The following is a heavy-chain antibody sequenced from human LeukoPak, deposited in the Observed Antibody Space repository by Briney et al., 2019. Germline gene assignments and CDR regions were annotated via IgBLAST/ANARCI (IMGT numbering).Heavy chain of an antibody. CDR2: IYSNDNT. V-gene: IGHV3-53*01. D-gene: IGHD3-10*01. CDR1: GFTVSTNY. CDR3: ARVGEGVAKD. J-gene: IGHJ4*02. Sequence: GGSLRLSCAASGFTVSTNYMSWVRQAPGKGLEWVSVIYSNDNTYYADSVKGRFTISRDNSKNTLYLQMNSLRAEDTAVYYCARVGEGVAKDWGQGTLVTVSS.